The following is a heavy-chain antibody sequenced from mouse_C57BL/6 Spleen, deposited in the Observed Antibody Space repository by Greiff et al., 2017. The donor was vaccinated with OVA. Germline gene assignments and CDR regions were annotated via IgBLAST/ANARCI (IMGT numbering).Heavy chain of an antibody. CDR3: ARGVGDY. Sequence: QVQLQQSGPELVKPGASVKISCKASGYAFSSSWMNWVKQRPGKGLEWIGRIYPGDGDTNYNGKFKGKATLTADKSSSTAYMQLSSLTSEDSAVYFGARGVGDYWGQGTTLTVSS. V-gene: IGHV1-82*01. D-gene: IGHD1-1*02. J-gene: IGHJ2*01. CDR2: IYPGDGDT. CDR1: GYAFSSSW.